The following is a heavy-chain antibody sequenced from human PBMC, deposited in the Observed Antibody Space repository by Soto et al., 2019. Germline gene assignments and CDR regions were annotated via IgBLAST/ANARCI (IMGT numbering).Heavy chain of an antibody. J-gene: IGHJ4*02. CDR3: AGDPYYYGSAF. D-gene: IGHD3-10*01. CDR2: ISGGGTTM. V-gene: IGHV3-11*01. Sequence: GGSLRLSCAGPGFIFSDSAMSWVRQAPGKGLEWVSKISGGGTTMYYADSVKGRFTVSRDNAKNSLYLQMNSLRAEDTAVYYCAGDPYYYGSAFWGQGALVTVSS. CDR1: GFIFSDSA.